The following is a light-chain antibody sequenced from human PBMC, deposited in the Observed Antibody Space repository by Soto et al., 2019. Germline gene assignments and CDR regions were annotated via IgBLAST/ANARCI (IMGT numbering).Light chain of an antibody. Sequence: IVLTQTPGTLSLSPGERATLSCRTSQSVSSNYLAWYQQKPGQAPRLLIHGASTRATGFPGRFSGSGSGTDFTLTISSLQSEDFAVYYCQQYNNWPWTFGQGTKVDIK. J-gene: IGKJ1*01. CDR2: GAS. CDR1: QSVSSN. CDR3: QQYNNWPWT. V-gene: IGKV3-15*01.